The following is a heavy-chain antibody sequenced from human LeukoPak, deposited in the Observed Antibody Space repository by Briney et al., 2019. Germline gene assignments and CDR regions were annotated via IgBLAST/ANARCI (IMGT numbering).Heavy chain of an antibody. Sequence: GGSLRLSCAASGFTFSSYAMSWVRQAPGKGLKWVSAISGSGGSTYYADSVKGRFTISRDNSKNTLYLQINSLRAEDTAVYYCAKDSLDIVSFVVGVVVPAAYDYWGQGTLVTVSS. CDR3: AKDSLDIVSFVVGVVVPAAYDY. J-gene: IGHJ4*02. D-gene: IGHD2-2*01. CDR1: GFTFSSYA. V-gene: IGHV3-23*01. CDR2: ISGSGGST.